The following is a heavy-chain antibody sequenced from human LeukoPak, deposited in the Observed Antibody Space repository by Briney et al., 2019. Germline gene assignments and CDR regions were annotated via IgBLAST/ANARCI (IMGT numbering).Heavy chain of an antibody. D-gene: IGHD3-3*01. CDR2: IDRDGLTR. V-gene: IGHV3-74*03. J-gene: IGHJ4*02. CDR3: TASKWSGAVDF. Sequence: PGGSLRLSCVTSGLMFHEHWMLWVRQVPGKGLAWVSRIDRDGLTREYADSVKGRFTITRDNARKMVHLEMYSLRYGDTAIYYCTASKWSGAVDFWGQGALVTVSS. CDR1: GLMFHEHW.